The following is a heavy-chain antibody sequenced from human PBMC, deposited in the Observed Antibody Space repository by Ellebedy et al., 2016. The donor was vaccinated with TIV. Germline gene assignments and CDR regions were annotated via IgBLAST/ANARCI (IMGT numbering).Heavy chain of an antibody. CDR2: ISYDGSNK. Sequence: GGSLRLXXAASGFTFSSYGMHWVRQAPGKGLEWVAVISYDGSNKYYADSVKGRFTISRDNAKNSLYLQMNSLRAEDTALYYCAKGDYDILTGYYPNSWFDPWGQGTLVTVSS. CDR3: AKGDYDILTGYYPNSWFDP. V-gene: IGHV3-30*18. CDR1: GFTFSSYG. J-gene: IGHJ5*02. D-gene: IGHD3-9*01.